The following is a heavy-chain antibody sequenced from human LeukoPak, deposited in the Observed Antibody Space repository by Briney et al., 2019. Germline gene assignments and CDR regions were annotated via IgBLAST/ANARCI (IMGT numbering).Heavy chain of an antibody. Sequence: PSETLSLTCAVYGGSFSGYYWSWIRQPPGKGLEWIGEINHSGSTNYNPSLKSRVTISVDTSKNQFSLKLSSVTAADTAVYYCARRPPLDPWGQGNLVTVSS. J-gene: IGHJ5*02. V-gene: IGHV4-34*01. CDR2: INHSGST. CDR1: GGSFSGYY. CDR3: ARRPPLDP.